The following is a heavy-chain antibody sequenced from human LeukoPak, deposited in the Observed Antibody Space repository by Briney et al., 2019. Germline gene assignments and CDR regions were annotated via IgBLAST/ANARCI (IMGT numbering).Heavy chain of an antibody. CDR3: ARAGFTFSDYFGSFFDY. J-gene: IGHJ4*02. V-gene: IGHV3-48*01. CDR2: ISSSSSTR. Sequence: GGSQRLSCAASGFTFSSYSMNWVRQAPGKGLEWVSHISSSSSTRYYADSVKGRFTLSSDNAKNSLYLQMNSLRAEDTAVYYCARAGFTFSDYFGSFFDYWGQGTLVTVSS. CDR1: GFTFSSYS. D-gene: IGHD3-10*01.